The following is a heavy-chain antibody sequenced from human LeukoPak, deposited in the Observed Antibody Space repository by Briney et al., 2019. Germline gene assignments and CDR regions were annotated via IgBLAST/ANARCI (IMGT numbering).Heavy chain of an antibody. CDR3: ARSYDTNFDY. CDR1: GGSIRSYY. J-gene: IGHJ4*02. Sequence: PSETLPLTCTVYGGSIRSYYWSWIRQPPGKGLEWIGYIYFSGSTSYNPSLKSRVTISVDRLKNQFSLKLSSVAAADTAVYYCARSYDTNFDYWGQGTLVTVSS. D-gene: IGHD3-3*01. V-gene: IGHV4-59*01. CDR2: IYFSGST.